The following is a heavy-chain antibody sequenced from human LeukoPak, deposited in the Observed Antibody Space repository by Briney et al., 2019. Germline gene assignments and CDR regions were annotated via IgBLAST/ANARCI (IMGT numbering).Heavy chain of an antibody. Sequence: GGSLRLSCAASGFTFSSYGMSWVRQAPGKGLEWVSAISGSGGSTYYADSVKGRFTISRDNSKNTLYLQMNSLRAEDTAVYYCARVKVVAAAAAYYFDYWGQGTLVTVSS. J-gene: IGHJ4*02. CDR2: ISGSGGST. D-gene: IGHD6-13*01. V-gene: IGHV3-23*01. CDR3: ARVKVVAAAAAYYFDY. CDR1: GFTFSSYG.